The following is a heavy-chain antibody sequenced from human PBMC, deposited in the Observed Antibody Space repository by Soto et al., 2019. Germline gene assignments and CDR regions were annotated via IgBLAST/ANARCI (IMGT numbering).Heavy chain of an antibody. J-gene: IGHJ2*01. D-gene: IGHD4-17*01. V-gene: IGHV3-20*04. CDR2: INWNGGST. CDR1: GFTFDDYG. CDR3: ARVPTGTTVTPLWYFDL. Sequence: PGGSLRLSCAASGFTFDDYGMSWVRQAPGKGLEWVSGINWNGGSTGYADSVKGRFTISRDNAKNSLYLQMNSLRAEDTALYYCARVPTGTTVTPLWYFDLWGRGTLVTVSS.